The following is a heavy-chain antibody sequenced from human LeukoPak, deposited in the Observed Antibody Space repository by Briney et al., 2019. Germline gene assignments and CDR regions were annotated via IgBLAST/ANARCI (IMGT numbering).Heavy chain of an antibody. J-gene: IGHJ4*02. V-gene: IGHV3-53*01. CDR2: IYSGGST. CDR1: GFTVSSNY. CDR3: AKDPLIRPGYSSTWYDY. Sequence: GGSLRLSCAASGFTVSSNYMSWVRQAPGKGLEWVSAIYSGGSTYYADSVKGRFTISGDNSKNTLYLQMNSLRAEDTAVYYCAKDPLIRPGYSSTWYDYWGQGTQVTVSS. D-gene: IGHD6-13*01.